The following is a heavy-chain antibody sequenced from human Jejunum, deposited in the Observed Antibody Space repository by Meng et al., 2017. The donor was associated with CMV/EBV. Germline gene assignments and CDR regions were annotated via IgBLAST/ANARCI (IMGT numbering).Heavy chain of an antibody. V-gene: IGHV3-53*01. J-gene: IGHJ4*02. D-gene: IGHD4-17*01. Sequence: PVGSGVGRDGPGGPLEPSCAASGLSVRTVYTTWVRQAPGSGWEWFSVIYTDGTTYYADSVKGPFPISRDISNNMLFLQMNRLRAEVTAVYYCVRNGAGDHWGQGTLVTVSS. CDR3: VRNGAGDH. CDR1: GLSVRTVY. CDR2: IYTDGTT.